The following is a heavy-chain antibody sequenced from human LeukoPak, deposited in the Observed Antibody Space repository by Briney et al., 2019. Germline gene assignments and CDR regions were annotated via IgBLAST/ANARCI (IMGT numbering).Heavy chain of an antibody. Sequence: GGSLRLSCAAPGFTFSTCAMHWGRQAPGKGLEWVAFIRYDGNNKNYADSVKGRFTISRDNSEDTLFLQMNSLRPEDTAVYYCAKGDDYGANTRLPKYNWFDPWGQGTLVTVSS. CDR3: AKGDDYGANTRLPKYNWFDP. D-gene: IGHD4-23*01. CDR2: IRYDGNNK. V-gene: IGHV3-30*02. J-gene: IGHJ5*02. CDR1: GFTFSTCA.